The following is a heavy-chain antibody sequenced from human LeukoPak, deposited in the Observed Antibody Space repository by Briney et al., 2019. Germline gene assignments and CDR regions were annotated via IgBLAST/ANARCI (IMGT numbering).Heavy chain of an antibody. V-gene: IGHV3-48*01. CDR2: ISSSSGTI. Sequence: PGGSLRLSCAASGFTFSTYAMHWVRQAPGKGLEWVSYISSSSGTIYYADSVKDRFTISRDNPKNTLNLQMNSLRAEDTAVYYCAREIGQLGGAFDIWGQGTMVTVSS. D-gene: IGHD7-27*01. CDR1: GFTFSTYA. J-gene: IGHJ3*02. CDR3: AREIGQLGGAFDI.